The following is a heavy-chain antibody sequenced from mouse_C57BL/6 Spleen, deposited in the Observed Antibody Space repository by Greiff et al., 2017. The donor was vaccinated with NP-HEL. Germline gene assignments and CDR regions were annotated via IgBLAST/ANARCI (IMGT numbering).Heavy chain of an antibody. D-gene: IGHD1-1*01. CDR2: ISSGSSTI. V-gene: IGHV5-17*01. CDR3: ARATVVAKGAMDY. Sequence: DVKLVESGGGLVKPGGSLKLSCAASGFTFSDYGMHWVRQAPEKGLEWVAYISSGSSTIYYADTVKGRFTISRDNAKNTLFLQMTSLRSEDTAMYYCARATVVAKGAMDYWGQGTSVTVSS. CDR1: GFTFSDYG. J-gene: IGHJ4*01.